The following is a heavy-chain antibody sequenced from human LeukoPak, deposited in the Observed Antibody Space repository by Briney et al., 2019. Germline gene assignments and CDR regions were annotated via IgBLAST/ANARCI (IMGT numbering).Heavy chain of an antibody. J-gene: IGHJ5*01. CDR3: AKALTGTTTPPDS. CDR1: RFTFDDYA. Sequence: GGSLRLSCAASRFTFDDYAMHWVRQAPGKGLEWVSLISWDGSITYYTDSVKGRFTVSRDNSKNSLYLQMNSLRVDDTALYYCAKALTGTTTPPDSWGQGTLVTGSS. V-gene: IGHV3-43D*03. CDR2: ISWDGSIT. D-gene: IGHD1-7*01.